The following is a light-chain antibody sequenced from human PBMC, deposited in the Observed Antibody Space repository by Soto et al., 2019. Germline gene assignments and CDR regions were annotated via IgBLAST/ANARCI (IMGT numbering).Light chain of an antibody. CDR2: EVT. Sequence: QSALTQPPSASGSPGQSLTISCTGTSSDIGFYNFVSWYQQRPGKAPKLVIYEVTNRPSEVPARFSGSKSGSTASLTVSGLQADDEADYYCASYAGTSLFVFGTGTKLTVL. CDR1: SSDIGFYNF. CDR3: ASYAGTSLFV. J-gene: IGLJ1*01. V-gene: IGLV2-8*01.